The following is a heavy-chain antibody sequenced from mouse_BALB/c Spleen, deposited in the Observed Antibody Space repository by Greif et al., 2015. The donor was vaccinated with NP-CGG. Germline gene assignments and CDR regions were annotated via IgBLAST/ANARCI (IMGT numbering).Heavy chain of an antibody. J-gene: IGHJ1*01. CDR1: GFTLSSYA. CDR2: ISSGGST. D-gene: IGHD2-4*01. CDR3: ASPYYDYGTDWYFDV. Sequence: DVMLVESGGGLVKPGGSLKLSCAASGFTLSSYAMSWVRQTPEKRLEWVASISSGGSTYYPDSVKGRFTISRDNARNILYLQMSSLRSEDTAMYYCASPYYDYGTDWYFDVWGAGTTVTVSS. V-gene: IGHV5-6-5*01.